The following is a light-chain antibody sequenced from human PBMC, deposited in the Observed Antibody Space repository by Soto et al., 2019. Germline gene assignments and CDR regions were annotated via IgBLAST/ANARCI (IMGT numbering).Light chain of an antibody. V-gene: IGLV2-14*01. CDR2: DVS. J-gene: IGLJ1*01. CDR1: SSDVGGYNY. Sequence: LTQPASVSGSPGQSITISCTGTSSDVGGYNYVSWYQQHPGKAPKLMIYDVSNRPSGVSNRFSGSKSGNTASLTISGLQAEDEADYYCSSYTSSSVYVFGTGTKVTVL. CDR3: SSYTSSSVYV.